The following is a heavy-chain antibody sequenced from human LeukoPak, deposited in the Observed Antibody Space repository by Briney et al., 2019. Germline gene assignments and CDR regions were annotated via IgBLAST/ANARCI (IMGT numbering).Heavy chain of an antibody. CDR3: AKEVSSAGWYGLEN. Sequence: GGSLRLSCAASGFTFSTYDMHWVRQGAGKGLEWVSAVGTAGDTYYSGSVKGRFTISRENAKNSLFLQMNSLRAGDTAVYYCAKEVSSAGWYGLENWGQGTLVTVSS. J-gene: IGHJ4*02. V-gene: IGHV3-13*01. CDR2: VGTAGDT. D-gene: IGHD6-19*01. CDR1: GFTFSTYD.